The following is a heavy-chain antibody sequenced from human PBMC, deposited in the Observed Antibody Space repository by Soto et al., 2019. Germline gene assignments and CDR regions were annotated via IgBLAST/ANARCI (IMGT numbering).Heavy chain of an antibody. CDR2: INANNGNT. CDR3: ARDLNLGLGDY. D-gene: IGHD7-27*01. CDR1: GYTFTSYG. Sequence: QVQLVQSGSEVKKPGASVKVSCKASGYTFTSYGLSWVRQAPGQGLEWMGWINANNGNTKYAQKLQGRVTMTTDTSTTTAYMELRSLRSDDTAVYYCARDLNLGLGDYWGQGTLVTVSS. J-gene: IGHJ4*02. V-gene: IGHV1-18*01.